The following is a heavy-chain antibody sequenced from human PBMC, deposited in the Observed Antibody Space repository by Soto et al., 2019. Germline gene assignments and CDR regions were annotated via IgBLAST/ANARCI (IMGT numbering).Heavy chain of an antibody. V-gene: IGHV3-23*01. J-gene: IGHJ4*02. Sequence: EVQLLESGGDLVQPGGSLRISCAASGFTFTNYAMTWVRQAPGKGLEWVSVISDSDNATYYADSVKGRFTVSRDNSKNTLYLQFNSLRAEDTAVYYCANGVSSSAWSASDSWGQGTLVNVSS. CDR3: ANGVSSSAWSASDS. CDR1: GFTFTNYA. CDR2: ISDSDNAT. D-gene: IGHD6-19*01.